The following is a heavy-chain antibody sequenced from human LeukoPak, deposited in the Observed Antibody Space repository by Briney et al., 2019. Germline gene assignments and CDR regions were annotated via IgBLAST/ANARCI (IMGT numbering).Heavy chain of an antibody. CDR2: INTNTGNP. Sequence: ASVKVSCKASGYTFTSYAMNWVRQAPGQGLEWMGWINTNTGNPTYAQGFTGRFVFSLDTSVSTAYLQISSPKAEDTAVYYCARGGRSGWLDAFDIWGQGTMVTVSS. V-gene: IGHV7-4-1*02. CDR3: ARGGRSGWLDAFDI. J-gene: IGHJ3*02. D-gene: IGHD6-19*01. CDR1: GYTFTSYA.